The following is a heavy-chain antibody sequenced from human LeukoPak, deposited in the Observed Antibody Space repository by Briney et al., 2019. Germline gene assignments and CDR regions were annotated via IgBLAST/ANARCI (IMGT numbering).Heavy chain of an antibody. D-gene: IGHD1-14*01. CDR2: MKRDGSEI. CDR1: GFTFSTYW. CDR3: AKVRTYFYHGLDV. V-gene: IGHV3-7*03. Sequence: GGSLRLSCSASGFTFSTYWMSWVRQAPGKGLEWVANMKRDGSEIYYVDSVKGRFTISRDNSKNTLFLQVNSLRAEDTAVYYCAKVRTYFYHGLDVWGQGTTVTVSS. J-gene: IGHJ6*02.